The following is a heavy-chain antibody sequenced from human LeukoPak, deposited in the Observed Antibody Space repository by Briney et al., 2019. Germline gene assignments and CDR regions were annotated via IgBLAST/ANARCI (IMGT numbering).Heavy chain of an antibody. CDR1: GFTFSSYG. CDR2: IRYDGSDK. D-gene: IGHD6-13*01. J-gene: IGHJ4*02. CDR3: AKEFSSWYNY. Sequence: GGSLRLSCAASGFTFSSYGMHWVRQAPGKGLEWVAFIRYDGSDKYYADSVKGRFTISRDNSKNTLYLQMNSLRAEDTAVYYCAKEFSSWYNYWGQGTLVTVSS. V-gene: IGHV3-30*02.